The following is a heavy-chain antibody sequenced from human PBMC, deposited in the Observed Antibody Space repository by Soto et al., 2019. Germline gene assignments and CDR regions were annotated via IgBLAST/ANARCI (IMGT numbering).Heavy chain of an antibody. V-gene: IGHV3-73*01. CDR3: ASPPPLTVQTIEAEFFQH. D-gene: IGHD2-8*01. Sequence: GGSLRLSCAASGFTFGASALQWVRQASGKGLEWLGRIGSRGESYATTYDVSVKGRFTISRDDSKKTAYLQMNSLESEDTATYYCASPPPLTVQTIEAEFFQHWGLGTLVTVSS. J-gene: IGHJ1*01. CDR1: GFTFGASA. CDR2: IGSRGESYAT.